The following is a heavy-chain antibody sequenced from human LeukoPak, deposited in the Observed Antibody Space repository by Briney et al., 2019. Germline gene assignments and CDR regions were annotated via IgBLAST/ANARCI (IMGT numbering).Heavy chain of an antibody. CDR2: INPSGGST. Sequence: ASVTVSCKASGYTFTSYYMHWVRQAPGQGLEWMGIINPSGGSTSYAQKFQGRVTMTRDTSTSTVYMELSSLRSEDTAVYYCARDGGSTVTYYYMDVWGKGTTVTISS. D-gene: IGHD4-17*01. CDR3: ARDGGSTVTYYYMDV. J-gene: IGHJ6*03. CDR1: GYTFTSYY. V-gene: IGHV1-46*01.